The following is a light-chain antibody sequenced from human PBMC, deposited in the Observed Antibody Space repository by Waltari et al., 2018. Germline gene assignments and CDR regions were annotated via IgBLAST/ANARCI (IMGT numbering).Light chain of an antibody. CDR1: RNVTNW. Sequence: DIQMTQSPSTLSASVGDRVTITCRASRNVTNWLAWYQQKPGKAPKLLIYTASSLQSGVPSRFSGGGSGTEFSLTISSLQPDDFATYYCQQYSRYPYTFGQGTKLEIK. CDR2: TAS. V-gene: IGKV1-5*03. J-gene: IGKJ2*01. CDR3: QQYSRYPYT.